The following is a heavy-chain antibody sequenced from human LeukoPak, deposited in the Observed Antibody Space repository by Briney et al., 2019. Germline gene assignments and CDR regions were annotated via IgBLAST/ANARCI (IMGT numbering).Heavy chain of an antibody. V-gene: IGHV3-48*01. CDR1: GFTFSSYS. D-gene: IGHD3-10*01. Sequence: GGSLRLSCAASGFTFSSYSMNWVRQAPGKGLEWVSYISSSSSTIYYADSVKGRFTISRDNAKNSLYLQMNSLRAEDTAVYYCARGPGGRLLWFGESLSPRASRVMDVWGKGTTVTVSS. J-gene: IGHJ6*04. CDR3: ARGPGGRLLWFGESLSPRASRVMDV. CDR2: ISSSSSTI.